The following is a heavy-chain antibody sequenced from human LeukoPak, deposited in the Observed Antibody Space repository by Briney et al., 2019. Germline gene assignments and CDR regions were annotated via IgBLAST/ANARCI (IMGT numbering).Heavy chain of an antibody. Sequence: ALVKVSCKASGYTFTSYDINWVRQATGQGLEWMGWMNPNSGNTGYAQKFQGRVTMTRNTSISTAYMELSSLRSEDTAVYYCARGLGTTGTTSAFDIWGQGTMVTASS. D-gene: IGHD1-1*01. J-gene: IGHJ3*02. CDR3: ARGLGTTGTTSAFDI. V-gene: IGHV1-8*01. CDR1: GYTFTSYD. CDR2: MNPNSGNT.